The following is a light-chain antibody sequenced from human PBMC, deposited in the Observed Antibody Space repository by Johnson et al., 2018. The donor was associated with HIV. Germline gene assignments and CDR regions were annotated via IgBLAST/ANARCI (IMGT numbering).Light chain of an antibody. V-gene: IGLV1-51*01. J-gene: IGLJ1*01. Sequence: QSVLTQPPSVSAAPGQKVTISCSGSSSNIGNNYVSWYQQIPGTAPKLLIYDNNKRPSGIPDRFSGSKSGTSATLGITGLQTGDEADYYCGTWDGSLRAGFFGTGTMVTVL. CDR2: DNN. CDR1: SSNIGNNY. CDR3: GTWDGSLRAGF.